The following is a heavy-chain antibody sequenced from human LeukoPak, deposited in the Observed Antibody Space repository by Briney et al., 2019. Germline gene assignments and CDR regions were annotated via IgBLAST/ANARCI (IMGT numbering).Heavy chain of an antibody. D-gene: IGHD5-18*01. J-gene: IGHJ4*02. Sequence: PGGSLRLSCAASGFTFSSYAMHWVRQAPGKGLEWVAVISYDGSNKYYADSVKGRFTISRDNSKNTLYLQMNSLRAEDTAVYYCARGPTPPEKPDTSFDYWGREPWSPSPQ. CDR2: ISYDGSNK. V-gene: IGHV3-30*14. CDR1: GFTFSSYA. CDR3: ARGPTPPEKPDTSFDY.